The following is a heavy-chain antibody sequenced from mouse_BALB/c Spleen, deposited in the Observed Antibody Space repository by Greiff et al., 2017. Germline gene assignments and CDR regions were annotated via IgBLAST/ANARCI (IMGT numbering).Heavy chain of an antibody. V-gene: IGHV1-80*01. J-gene: IGHJ3*01. CDR1: GYAFSSYW. CDR2: IYPGDGDT. D-gene: IGHD1-1*02. CDR3: ARNGGQGFAC. Sequence: QVQLQQSGAELVRPGSSVKISCKASGYAFSSYWMNWVKQRPGQGLEWIGQIYPGDGDTNYNGKFKGKATLTADKSSSTAYMQLSSLTSEDSAVYFCARNGGQGFACWGQGTLVTVSA.